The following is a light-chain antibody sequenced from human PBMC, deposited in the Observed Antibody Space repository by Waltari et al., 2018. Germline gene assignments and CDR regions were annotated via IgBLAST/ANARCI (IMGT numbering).Light chain of an antibody. CDR1: PGYSSKV. J-gene: IGLJ3*02. V-gene: IGLV4-69*01. CDR2: VNSDGSH. Sequence: LLLTKSPSAAASLGASDKLTCTLSPGYSSKVILWRQQQPGKGPRYLMKVNSDGSHRKGDDIPDRFSASNSGTECYLTISSLQSEDEADYYCQTGGHGTWVFGGGTKLTVL. CDR3: QTGGHGTWV.